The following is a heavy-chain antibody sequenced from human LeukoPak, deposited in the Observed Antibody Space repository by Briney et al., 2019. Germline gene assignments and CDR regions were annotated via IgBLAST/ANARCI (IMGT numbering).Heavy chain of an antibody. CDR2: IYHSGTT. CDR3: TTYYVGEGGRGH. V-gene: IGHV4-59*01. Sequence: SSETLSLTCTVSGVSISSYYWSWIRQPPGKGLEWVGYIYHSGTTKYNPSLNSRVTISIDTSKNQFSLKVSTVTAADTAVYYCTTYYVGEGGRGHWGPGTLVTVSS. J-gene: IGHJ4*02. D-gene: IGHD2-21*01. CDR1: GVSISSYY.